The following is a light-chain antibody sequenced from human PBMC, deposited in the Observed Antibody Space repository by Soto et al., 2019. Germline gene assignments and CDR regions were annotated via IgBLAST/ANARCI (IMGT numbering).Light chain of an antibody. J-gene: IGLJ3*02. V-gene: IGLV2-14*01. CDR2: GVT. Sequence: QSALTQPASVSGSPGQSLTISCTGTTSDIGFYDYVSWYQQYPGKAPKLLIYGVTIRPSGISNRFSGSKSGSTASLTISGLQSEDEADYYCAAWDESLSGWVFGGGTKLTVL. CDR3: AAWDESLSGWV. CDR1: TSDIGFYDY.